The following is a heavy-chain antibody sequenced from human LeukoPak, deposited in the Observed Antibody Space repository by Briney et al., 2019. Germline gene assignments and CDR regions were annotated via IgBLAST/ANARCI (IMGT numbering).Heavy chain of an antibody. V-gene: IGHV3-53*01. Sequence: GGSLRLSCAASGFTFSHYAIYWVRQAPGKGLEWVSVIYSGGSTYYADSVKGRFTISRDNSKNTLYLQMNSLRAEDTAVYYCARDSGGWLRPLGYYYGMDVWGQGTTVTVSS. CDR3: ARDSGGWLRPLGYYYGMDV. CDR1: GFTFSHYA. J-gene: IGHJ6*02. D-gene: IGHD5-12*01. CDR2: IYSGGST.